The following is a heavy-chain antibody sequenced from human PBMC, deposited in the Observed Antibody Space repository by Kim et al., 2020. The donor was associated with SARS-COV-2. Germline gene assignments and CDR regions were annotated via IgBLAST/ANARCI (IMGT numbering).Heavy chain of an antibody. CDR3: ARAFRDGYATDY. J-gene: IGHJ4*02. V-gene: IGHV3-33*01. CDR2: IWYDGSNK. D-gene: IGHD5-18*01. CDR1: GFTFSSYG. Sequence: GGSLRLSCAASGFTFSSYGMHWVRQAPGKGLEWVAVIWYDGSNKYYADSVKGRFTISRDNSKNTLYLQMNSLRAEDTAVYYCARAFRDGYATDYWGQGTLVTVSS.